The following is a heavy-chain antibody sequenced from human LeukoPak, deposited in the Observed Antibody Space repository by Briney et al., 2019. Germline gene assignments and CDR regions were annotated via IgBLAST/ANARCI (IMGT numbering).Heavy chain of an antibody. J-gene: IGHJ4*02. Sequence: GASMKVSCKASGYTFTSYSMHWVRQAPGQRLEWVGWINAGNGNTKYSQKFQGRVTITRDTSASTAYMELSSLRSEDTAVYYCARDPNELLLWFGVGPFDYWGQGTLVTVSS. CDR3: ARDPNELLLWFGVGPFDY. V-gene: IGHV1-3*01. CDR2: INAGNGNT. CDR1: GYTFTSYS. D-gene: IGHD3-10*01.